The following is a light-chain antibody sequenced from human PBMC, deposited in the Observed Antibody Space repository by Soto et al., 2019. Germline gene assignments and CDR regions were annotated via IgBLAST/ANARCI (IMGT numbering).Light chain of an antibody. CDR3: QQPYSYPLT. CDR2: AAS. CDR1: QGISRY. Sequence: DIPLTQSPSFLSASVGDRVTITCRASQGISRYLSWYQQKPGKASKILIYAASTLQTGVPSRFSGSGSGTDFTLTISSLQPEDFGTYYCQQPYSYPLTFGGGTKVEIK. J-gene: IGKJ4*01. V-gene: IGKV1-9*01.